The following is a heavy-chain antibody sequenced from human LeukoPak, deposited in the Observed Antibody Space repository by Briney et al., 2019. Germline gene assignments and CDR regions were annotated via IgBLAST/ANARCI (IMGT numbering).Heavy chain of an antibody. Sequence: GGSLRLSCAASRFTLSTYWMSWVRQAPGKGLEWVSSISSSSSYIYYADSVKGRFTISRDNAKNSLYLQMNSLRAEDTAVYYCAKLDLLEWPDAFDIWGQGTMVTVSS. J-gene: IGHJ3*02. CDR3: AKLDLLEWPDAFDI. CDR1: RFTLSTYW. D-gene: IGHD3-3*01. V-gene: IGHV3-21*01. CDR2: ISSSSSYI.